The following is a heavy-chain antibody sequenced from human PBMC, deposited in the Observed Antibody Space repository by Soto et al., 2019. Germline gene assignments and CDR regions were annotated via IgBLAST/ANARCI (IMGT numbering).Heavy chain of an antibody. D-gene: IGHD3-16*02. J-gene: IGHJ5*02. CDR2: ISSSGSTI. CDR1: GFTFSDYY. CDR3: STSLGEFSFRWFDP. Sequence: PGGSLRLSCAASGFTFSDYYMSWIRQAPGKGLEWVSYISSSGSTIYYADSVKGRFTISRDNAKNSLYLQMNSLRAEDTAVYYCSTSLGEFSFRWFDPWGQGTLVIVSS. V-gene: IGHV3-11*01.